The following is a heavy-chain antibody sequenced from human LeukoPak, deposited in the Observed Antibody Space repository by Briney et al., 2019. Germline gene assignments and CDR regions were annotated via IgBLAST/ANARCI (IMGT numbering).Heavy chain of an antibody. CDR2: IYYSGST. J-gene: IGHJ4*02. D-gene: IGHD3-10*01. Sequence: SETLSLTCTVSGGSISSSSHYWGWIRQPPGKGLEWIGYIYYSGSTNYNPSLKSRVTISVDTSKNQFSLKLSSVTAADTAVYYCARGLWFGELSPYFDYWGQGTLVTVSS. CDR1: GGSISSSSHY. V-gene: IGHV4-61*05. CDR3: ARGLWFGELSPYFDY.